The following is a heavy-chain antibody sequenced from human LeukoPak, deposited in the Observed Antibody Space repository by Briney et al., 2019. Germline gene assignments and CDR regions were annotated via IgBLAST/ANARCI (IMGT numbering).Heavy chain of an antibody. D-gene: IGHD2-15*01. CDR3: ARDIDRYYFDY. CDR2: INSVGSST. Sequence: GGSLRLSCAASGFTFSSYWMHWVRQAPGKGLVWVSRINSVGSSTSSADSVKGRFTISRDNAKNTLYLQMNSLRAEDTAVYYCARDIDRYYFDYWGQGTLVTVSS. CDR1: GFTFSSYW. J-gene: IGHJ4*02. V-gene: IGHV3-74*01.